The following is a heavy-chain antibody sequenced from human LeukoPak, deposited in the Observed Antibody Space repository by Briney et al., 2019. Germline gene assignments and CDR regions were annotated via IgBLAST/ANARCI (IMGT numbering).Heavy chain of an antibody. Sequence: GSLKLSWAASGFTVRNYLTWVRQAPGEGLEWVSVIYSGGGTYYADSVNGRFTISRDNSKNTLYLQMNSLRAEDTAVYYCASGGSTAMAIDYWGQGTLVTVSS. CDR2: IYSGGGT. V-gene: IGHV3-66*01. J-gene: IGHJ4*02. D-gene: IGHD5-18*01. CDR3: ASGGSTAMAIDY. CDR1: GFTVRNY.